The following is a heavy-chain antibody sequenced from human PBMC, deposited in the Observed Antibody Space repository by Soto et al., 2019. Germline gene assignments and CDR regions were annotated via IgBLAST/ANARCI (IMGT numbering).Heavy chain of an antibody. D-gene: IGHD3-10*01. CDR2: IYYSGST. V-gene: IGHV4-59*01. CDR3: ARVGGFGATTIDY. Sequence: SETLSLTCTVSGGSISSYDWSWIRQPPGKGLEWIGYIYYSGSTNYNPSLKSRVTISVDTSKNQFSLKLSSVTAADTAVYYCARVGGFGATTIDYWGQGTLVTVS. J-gene: IGHJ4*02. CDR1: GGSISSYD.